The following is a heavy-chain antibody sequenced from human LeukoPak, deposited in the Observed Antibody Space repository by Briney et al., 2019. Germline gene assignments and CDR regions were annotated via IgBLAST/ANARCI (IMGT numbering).Heavy chain of an antibody. V-gene: IGHV3-23*01. CDR2: ISGSGGST. CDR1: GFTFSSYA. D-gene: IGHD3-22*01. CDR3: AKDRSPVYYYDSSGLDY. J-gene: IGHJ4*02. Sequence: PGGSLRLSCAASGFTFSSYAMCWVRQAPGKGLEWVSAISGSGGSTYYADSVKGRFTISRDNSKNTLYLQMNSLRAEDTAVYYCAKDRSPVYYYDSSGLDYWGQGTLVTASS.